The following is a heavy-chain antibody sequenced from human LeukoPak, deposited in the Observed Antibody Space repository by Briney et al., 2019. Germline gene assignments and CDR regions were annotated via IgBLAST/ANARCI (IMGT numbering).Heavy chain of an antibody. V-gene: IGHV3-9*03. J-gene: IGHJ4*02. CDR1: GFTFDDYA. CDR2: ISWNSGSI. Sequence: GRSLRLSXAASGFTFDDYAMHWVRQAPGKGLEWVSGISWNSGSIGYADSVKGRFTISRDNAKNSLYLQMNSLRAEDMALYYCAKDRGSIAVAGLGYDYWGQGTLVTVSS. CDR3: AKDRGSIAVAGLGYDY. D-gene: IGHD6-19*01.